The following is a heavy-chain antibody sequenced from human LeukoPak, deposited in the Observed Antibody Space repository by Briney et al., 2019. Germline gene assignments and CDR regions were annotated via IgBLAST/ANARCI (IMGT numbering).Heavy chain of an antibody. D-gene: IGHD1-14*01. J-gene: IGHJ4*02. V-gene: IGHV3-11*06. CDR2: ISGSTTDT. Sequence: GGSLRLSCAASGFTFSDNYMSWIRQAPGRGLEWVSYISGSTTDTNYADSVRGRFTVSRDNAKNALYLQMDSLTVEDTAIYYCIKNTRTPTYWGQGVLVTASS. CDR1: GFTFSDNY. CDR3: IKNTRTPTY.